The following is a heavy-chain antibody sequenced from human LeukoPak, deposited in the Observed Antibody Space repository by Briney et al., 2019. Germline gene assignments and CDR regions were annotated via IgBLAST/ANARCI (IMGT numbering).Heavy chain of an antibody. D-gene: IGHD2-2*02. CDR3: AKDRPGGRWCSTSCYTFDY. V-gene: IGHV3-30*02. Sequence: SLKGRFTISRDNSKNTLYLQMNSLRAEDTAVYYCAKDRPGGRWCSTSCYTFDYWGQGTLVTVSS. J-gene: IGHJ4*02.